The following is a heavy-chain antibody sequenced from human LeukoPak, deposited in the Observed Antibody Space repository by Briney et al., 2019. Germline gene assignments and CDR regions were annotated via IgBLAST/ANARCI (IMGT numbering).Heavy chain of an antibody. CDR2: IIPISGTA. CDR3: QVYGGLQGDNYMDV. Sequence: SSVKVSCKASGDTFSSHALSWVPQAPGQGLEWMGGIIPISGTANYAQKFQGRVTITTDESTSTAYMELSSLRSGDTAVYYCQVYGGLQGDNYMDVWGKGTTVIVSS. V-gene: IGHV1-69*05. J-gene: IGHJ6*03. D-gene: IGHD2-21*02. CDR1: GDTFSSHA.